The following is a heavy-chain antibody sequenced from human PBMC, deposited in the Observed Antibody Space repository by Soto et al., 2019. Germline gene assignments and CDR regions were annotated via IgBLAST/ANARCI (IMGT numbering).Heavy chain of an antibody. CDR2: VYHSGSA. Sequence: QLQLQESGSGLVKPSQTLSLTCAVSGGSVSSGGYSWGWIRQPPGKGLEWIGFVYHSGSAYYNPSLRSRVTISVDRSKNQFSLRLSSVTAADTAVYYCASIPDALDIWGHGTMVTVSS. V-gene: IGHV4-30-2*01. CDR3: ASIPDALDI. J-gene: IGHJ3*02. CDR1: GGSVSSGGYS. D-gene: IGHD2-2*02.